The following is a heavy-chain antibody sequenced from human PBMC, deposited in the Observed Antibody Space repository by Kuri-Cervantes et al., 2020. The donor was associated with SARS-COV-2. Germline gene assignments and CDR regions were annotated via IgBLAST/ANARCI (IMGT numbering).Heavy chain of an antibody. D-gene: IGHD1-26*01. CDR3: VKENSGRAPLMDV. J-gene: IGHJ6*02. Sequence: GESLKISCAASGFIFSSYGMNWVRQAPGKGLEWVSTISESGGVTYYADSVMGRFTILRDNSKNILYLQMNSLRADDTAVYYCVKENSGRAPLMDVWGQGTTVTVSS. CDR2: ISESGGVT. CDR1: GFIFSSYG. V-gene: IGHV3-23*01.